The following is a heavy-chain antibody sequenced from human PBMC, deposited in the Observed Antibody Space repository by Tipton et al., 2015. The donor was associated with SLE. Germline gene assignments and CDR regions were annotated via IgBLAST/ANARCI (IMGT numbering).Heavy chain of an antibody. CDR1: GGSFSGYY. V-gene: IGHV4-34*01. Sequence: TLSLTCAVYGGSFSGYYWSWIRQPPGKGLEWIGEINHSGSTNYNPSLKSRVTISVDTSKNQFSLKLSSVTAADTAVYYCASGASRAARYWGQGTLVTVSS. D-gene: IGHD2-15*01. CDR3: ASGASRAARY. CDR2: INHSGST. J-gene: IGHJ4*01.